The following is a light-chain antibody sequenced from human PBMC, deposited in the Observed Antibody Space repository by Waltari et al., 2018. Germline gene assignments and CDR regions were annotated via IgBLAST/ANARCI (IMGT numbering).Light chain of an antibody. Sequence: SCRASQTVRSYLAWYQQKPGQAPRLLIFDASSRAPGIPAKFSGSGSGTDFTLTVSNLEPEDFAVYYCQQRSNWPYTFGQGTRVGIK. J-gene: IGKJ2*01. V-gene: IGKV3-11*01. CDR3: QQRSNWPYT. CDR1: QTVRSY. CDR2: DAS.